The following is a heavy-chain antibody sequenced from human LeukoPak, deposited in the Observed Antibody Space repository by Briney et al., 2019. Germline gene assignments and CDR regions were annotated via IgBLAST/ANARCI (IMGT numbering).Heavy chain of an antibody. Sequence: GGSLRLSCSASGXTFSTFWMNWVRQTPGKGLEWVVNKKHDGSEKYYVDSVKGRITISRDSAKNSLYLEMNSLRAEDTAVYYCARAYKEDYWGQGTLVTVSA. CDR1: GXTFSTFW. CDR2: KKHDGSEK. V-gene: IGHV3-7*04. CDR3: ARAYKEDY. J-gene: IGHJ4*02. D-gene: IGHD1-14*01.